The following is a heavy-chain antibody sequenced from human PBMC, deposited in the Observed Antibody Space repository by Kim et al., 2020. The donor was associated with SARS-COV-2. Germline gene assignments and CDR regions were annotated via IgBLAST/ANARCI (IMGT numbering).Heavy chain of an antibody. V-gene: IGHV3-23*01. CDR3: AKSRYSSSWYFDH. J-gene: IGHJ4*02. Sequence: YADSVKGRFTISRDNSKNTVYLQMSSLRAEDTAVYYCAKSRYSSSWYFDHWGQGTLVTVSS. D-gene: IGHD6-13*01.